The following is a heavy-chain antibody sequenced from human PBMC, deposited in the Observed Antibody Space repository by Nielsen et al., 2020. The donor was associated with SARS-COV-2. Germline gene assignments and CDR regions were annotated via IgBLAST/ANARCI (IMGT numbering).Heavy chain of an antibody. D-gene: IGHD6-13*01. CDR3: AKGDSSSWFGAFDI. CDR2: INWNGGST. Sequence: WIRQPPGKGLEWVSGINWNGGSTGYADSVKGRFTISRDNSKNTLYLQMNSLRAEDTAVYYCAKGDSSSWFGAFDIWGQGTMVTVSS. J-gene: IGHJ3*02. V-gene: IGHV3-20*03.